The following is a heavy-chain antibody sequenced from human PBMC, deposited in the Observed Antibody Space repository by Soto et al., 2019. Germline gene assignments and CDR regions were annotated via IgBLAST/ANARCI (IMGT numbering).Heavy chain of an antibody. V-gene: IGHV4-39*01. J-gene: IGHJ4*02. CDR1: GGSISSSTYY. CDR2: IYYSGST. Sequence: QLQLQESGPGLVKPSETLSLTCTVSGGSISSSTYYWGWIRQPPGKGLEWIGIIYYSGSTYYNPSLKSRVTISVDTSKNQFALKLSSVTAADTAVYYCARRGSSSWYGVWGQGTLVIVS. CDR3: ARRGSSSWYGV. D-gene: IGHD6-13*01.